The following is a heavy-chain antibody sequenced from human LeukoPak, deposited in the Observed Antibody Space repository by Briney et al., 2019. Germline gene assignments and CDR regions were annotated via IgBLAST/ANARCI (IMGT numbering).Heavy chain of an antibody. Sequence: GGSLSLSCAASGFTFSSYSMNWVRQAPGKGLEWVSSISSSSSYIYYADSVKGRFTISRDNAKNSLYLQMNSLRAEDTAVYYCASEGVDTAMVDYWGQGTLVTVSS. CDR2: ISSSSSYI. D-gene: IGHD5-18*01. CDR3: ASEGVDTAMVDY. V-gene: IGHV3-21*01. J-gene: IGHJ4*02. CDR1: GFTFSSYS.